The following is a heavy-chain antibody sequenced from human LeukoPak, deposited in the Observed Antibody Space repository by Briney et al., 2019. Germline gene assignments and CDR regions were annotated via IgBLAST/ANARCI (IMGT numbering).Heavy chain of an antibody. CDR3: AKALGTLAGASDY. CDR1: GFTFSNYA. CDR2: ISGSGGMT. Sequence: GGSLRLSCAPSGFTFSNYAMSWVRQAPGKGLEWVSAISGSGGMTYYADSVKGRFTISRDNSKNMLFLQVNSLRVDDTAVCYCAKALGTLAGASDYWGQGTLVTVSS. J-gene: IGHJ4*02. D-gene: IGHD6-19*01. V-gene: IGHV3-23*01.